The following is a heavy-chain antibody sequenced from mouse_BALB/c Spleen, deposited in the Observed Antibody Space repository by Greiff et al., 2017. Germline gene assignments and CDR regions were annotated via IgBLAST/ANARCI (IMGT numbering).Heavy chain of an antibody. CDR1: GYTFTSYT. Sequence: QVHVKQSGAELARPGASVKMSCKASGYTFTSYTMHWVKQRPGQGLEWIGYINPSSGYTNYNQKFKDKATLTADKSSSTAYMQLSSLTSEDSAVYYCAKDYYGYRFAYWGQGTLVTVSA. J-gene: IGHJ3*01. CDR2: INPSSGYT. V-gene: IGHV1-4*01. CDR3: AKDYYGYRFAY. D-gene: IGHD1-2*01.